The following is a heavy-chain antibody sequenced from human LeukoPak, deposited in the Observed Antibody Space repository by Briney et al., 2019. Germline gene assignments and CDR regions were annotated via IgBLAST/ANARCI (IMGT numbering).Heavy chain of an antibody. D-gene: IGHD6-13*01. CDR3: ASVRQPYAFDI. CDR2: ISTSSSTI. Sequence: GGSLRLSCAASGFTFSNSSMNWVRQAPGKGLEWISYISTSSSTINYADSVKGRFTISRDNAKNSLYLQMNSLRAEDTAVYYCASVRQPYAFDIWGQGTMVTVSS. J-gene: IGHJ3*02. V-gene: IGHV3-48*04. CDR1: GFTFSNSS.